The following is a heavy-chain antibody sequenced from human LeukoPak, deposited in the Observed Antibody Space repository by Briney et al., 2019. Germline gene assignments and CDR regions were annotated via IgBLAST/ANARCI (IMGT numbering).Heavy chain of an antibody. CDR3: ARERMYSGSGSTYPYYDY. J-gene: IGHJ4*02. CDR2: IKPDGSEK. Sequence: GGSLRLSCAASGFTFSSYWMSWVRQSPGKGLEWVANIKPDGSEKYFMDSVKGRLTLSRDNAKNALYLEMNSLRAEDTAEYFCARERMYSGSGSTYPYYDYWGQGTLVTVSS. CDR1: GFTFSSYW. V-gene: IGHV3-7*01. D-gene: IGHD3-10*01.